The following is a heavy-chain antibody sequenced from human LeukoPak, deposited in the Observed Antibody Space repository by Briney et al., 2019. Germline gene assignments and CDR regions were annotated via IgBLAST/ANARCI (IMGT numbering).Heavy chain of an antibody. CDR2: IWNDGSNR. D-gene: IGHD4-11*01. CDR1: GFTFSHYG. CDR3: AKDAQRGFDYSNSLDY. V-gene: IGHV3-33*06. J-gene: IGHJ4*02. Sequence: GGSLRLSCVASGFTFSHYGMHWVRQAPGKGLEWVAVIWNDGSNRYYADSVKGRFTISRDNSKNTVYLQMNSLRAADTSVYYCAKDAQRGFDYSNSLDYWGQGTRVTVSS.